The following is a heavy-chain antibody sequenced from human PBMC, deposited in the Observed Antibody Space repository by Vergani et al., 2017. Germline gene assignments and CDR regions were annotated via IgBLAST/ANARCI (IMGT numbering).Heavy chain of an antibody. Sequence: EVQLVESGGGLVQPGGSLRLSCAASGFTFSSYSMNWVRQAPGKGLEWVSYISSSSSTIYYADSVKGRFTISRDNAKNSLYLQMNSLRAEATAVYYCARCGDYGDYDLGWFDRGEQGILVTVSA. CDR1: GFTFSSYS. CDR3: ARCGDYGDYDLGWFDR. D-gene: IGHD4-17*01. V-gene: IGHV3-48*01. J-gene: IGHJ5*02. CDR2: ISSSSSTI.